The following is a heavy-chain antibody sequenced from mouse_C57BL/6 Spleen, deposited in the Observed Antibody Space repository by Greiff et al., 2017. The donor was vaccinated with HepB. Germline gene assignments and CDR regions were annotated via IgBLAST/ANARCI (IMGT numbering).Heavy chain of an antibody. CDR1: GYSITSDY. D-gene: IGHD1-1*01. CDR2: ISYSGST. CDR3: ARSDYYGSSSYYFDY. J-gene: IGHJ2*01. V-gene: IGHV3-8*01. Sequence: EVHLVESGPGLAKPSQTLSLTCSVTGYSITSDYWNWIRKFPGNKLEYMGYISYSGSTYYNPSLKSRISITRDTSKNQYYLQLNSVTTEDTATYYGARSDYYGSSSYYFDYWGQGTTLTVSS.